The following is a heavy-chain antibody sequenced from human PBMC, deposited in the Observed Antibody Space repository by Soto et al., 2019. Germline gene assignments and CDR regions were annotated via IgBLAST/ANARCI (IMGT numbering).Heavy chain of an antibody. CDR2: IXSIXXTX. CDR3: AMRPDKRWAQANFDY. CDR1: GGTFSSYA. Sequence: SVKVSCKASGGTFSSYAISWVRQAPGQGXEWMGGIXSIXXTXXXXXKXXGRVTITADESTSTAYMELSSLRSEDTAVYYCAMRPDKRWAQANFDYWGQGTLVTVSS. J-gene: IGHJ4*02. V-gene: IGHV1-69*13. D-gene: IGHD2-2*01.